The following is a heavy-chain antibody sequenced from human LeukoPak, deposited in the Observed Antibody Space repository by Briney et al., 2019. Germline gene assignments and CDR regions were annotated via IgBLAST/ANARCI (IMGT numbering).Heavy chain of an antibody. CDR2: IYYSGST. V-gene: IGHV4-61*01. J-gene: IGHJ4*02. D-gene: IGHD1-26*01. CDR1: GGSVSSGSYY. Sequence: SETLSLTCTVSGGSVSSGSYYWSWIRQPPGKGLEWIGYIYYSGSTNYNPSLKSRVTISVDTSKNQFSLKLSSVTAADTAVYYCAGEGGVGLDYWGQGTLVTVSS. CDR3: AGEGGVGLDY.